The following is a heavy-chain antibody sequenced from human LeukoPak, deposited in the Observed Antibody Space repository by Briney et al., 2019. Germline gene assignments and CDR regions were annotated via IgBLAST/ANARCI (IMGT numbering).Heavy chain of an antibody. Sequence: TGGSLRLSCAASGFNFSSYEMNWVRQAPGNGLEWVSYISGSGSNIYYADYVKGRFTISRDNAKNSLYLQMNSLRAEDTAVYHCARAMLVGATTFDYWGQGTLVTVSS. J-gene: IGHJ4*02. CDR1: GFNFSSYE. V-gene: IGHV3-48*03. D-gene: IGHD1-26*01. CDR3: ARAMLVGATTFDY. CDR2: ISGSGSNI.